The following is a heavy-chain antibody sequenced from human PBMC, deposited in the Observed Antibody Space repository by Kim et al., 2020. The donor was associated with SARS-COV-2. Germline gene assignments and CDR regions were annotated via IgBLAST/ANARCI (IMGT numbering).Heavy chain of an antibody. J-gene: IGHJ6*02. V-gene: IGHV4-34*01. D-gene: IGHD2-2*01. CDR1: GGSFSGYY. CDR2: INHSGST. Sequence: SETLSLTCAVYGGSFSGYYWSWIRQPPGKGLEWIGEINHSGSTNYNPSLKSRVTISVDTSKNQFSLKLSSVTAADTAVYYCARGPLVPAAGYGMDVWGQGTTVTVSS. CDR3: ARGPLVPAAGYGMDV.